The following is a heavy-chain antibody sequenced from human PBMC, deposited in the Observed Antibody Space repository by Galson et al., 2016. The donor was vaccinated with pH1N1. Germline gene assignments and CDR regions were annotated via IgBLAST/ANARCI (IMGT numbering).Heavy chain of an antibody. CDR2: INPYSGDT. CDR3: ARDVAPPSHYAMDV. J-gene: IGHJ6*02. D-gene: IGHD2-2*01. CDR1: GYTFTFTGYF. V-gene: IGHV1-2*06. Sequence: SVKVSCKASGYTFTFTGYFIHWVRQAPGQGLEFEWMGRINPYSGDTDFAQNFQGRVTMTRDTSIGTAYMEVSRLTSDDTAIYYCARDVAPPSHYAMDVWGQGTTVTVSS.